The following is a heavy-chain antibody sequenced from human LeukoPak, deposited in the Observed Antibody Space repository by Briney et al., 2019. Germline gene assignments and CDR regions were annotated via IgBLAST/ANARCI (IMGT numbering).Heavy chain of an antibody. V-gene: IGHV3-23*01. CDR2: ISGSGGST. CDR3: AKVLGWFPLPCDY. Sequence: GGSQRLSCAASGFTFSSYAMSWVRQAPAKGLERVSAISGSGGSTYYADSVKGRFTISRDNSKNTLYLQMNSLRAEDTAVYYCAKVLGWFPLPCDYWGQGTLVTVSS. D-gene: IGHD6-19*01. J-gene: IGHJ4*02. CDR1: GFTFSSYA.